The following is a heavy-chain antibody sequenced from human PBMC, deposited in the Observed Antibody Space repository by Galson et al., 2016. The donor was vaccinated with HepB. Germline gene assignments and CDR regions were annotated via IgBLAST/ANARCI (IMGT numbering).Heavy chain of an antibody. CDR3: AVPSGVYYYYDMDV. D-gene: IGHD3-10*01. V-gene: IGHV3-23*01. CDR1: GFTFSTYA. Sequence: SLRLSCAVSGFTFSTYAMSWVRQAPGKGLEWVSAIANSGNNTYYAYSVKGRFTVSRDNSKDTLYLHMNSLRAEDTAIYYCAVPSGVYYYYDMDVWGQGTTVSVSS. J-gene: IGHJ6*02. CDR2: IANSGNNT.